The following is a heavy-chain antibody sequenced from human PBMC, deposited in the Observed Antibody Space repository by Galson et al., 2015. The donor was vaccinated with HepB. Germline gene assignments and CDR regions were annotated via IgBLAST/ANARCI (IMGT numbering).Heavy chain of an antibody. CDR2: IWYDGSNK. J-gene: IGHJ5*02. Sequence: SLRLSCAASGFTFSSYGMHWVRQAPGKGLEWVAVIWYDGSNKYYADSVKGRFTISRDNSKNTLYLQMNSLRAEDTAVYYCAKDQSAIAAASGWFDPWGQGTLVTVSS. V-gene: IGHV3-33*06. D-gene: IGHD6-13*01. CDR3: AKDQSAIAAASGWFDP. CDR1: GFTFSSYG.